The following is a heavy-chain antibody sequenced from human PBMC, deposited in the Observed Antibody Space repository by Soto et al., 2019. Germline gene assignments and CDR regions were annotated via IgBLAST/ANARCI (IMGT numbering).Heavy chain of an antibody. CDR3: ARDFNYDILTGSGWFDP. V-gene: IGHV1-69*13. CDR1: GGTFSSYA. Sequence: SVKVSCKASGGTFSSYAISWVRQAPGQGLEWMGGIIPIFGTANYAQKFQGRVTITADESTSTAYMELSSLRSEDTAVYYCARDFNYDILTGSGWFDPWGQGTLVTVSS. D-gene: IGHD3-9*01. J-gene: IGHJ5*02. CDR2: IIPIFGTA.